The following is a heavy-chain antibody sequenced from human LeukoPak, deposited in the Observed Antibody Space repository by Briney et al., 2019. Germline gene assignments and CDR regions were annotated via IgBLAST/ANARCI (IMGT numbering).Heavy chain of an antibody. Sequence: PGGSLRLSCTASAFTFSSYSMNWVRQAPGKGLEWVSYISSSSSTIYYADSVKGRFTISRDNAKNSLYLQMNSLRAEDTAVYYCARDRPDYDFWSGYYHAFDIWGQGTMVTVSS. CDR3: ARDRPDYDFWSGYYHAFDI. J-gene: IGHJ3*02. CDR2: ISSSSSTI. V-gene: IGHV3-48*01. D-gene: IGHD3-3*01. CDR1: AFTFSSYS.